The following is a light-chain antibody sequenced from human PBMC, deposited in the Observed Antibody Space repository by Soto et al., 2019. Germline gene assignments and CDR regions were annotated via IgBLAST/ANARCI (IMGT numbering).Light chain of an antibody. Sequence: EIVLTQSPGTLALSPGERATLSCSASQSVSSSYLAWYQQKVGQGPRLLMYGTSRRATGIPDRFSGSGSGTDFTLTISRLEPEDFAVYYCQQHGSSPQTFGQGTKVDIK. V-gene: IGKV3-20*01. CDR2: GTS. J-gene: IGKJ1*01. CDR1: QSVSSSY. CDR3: QQHGSSPQT.